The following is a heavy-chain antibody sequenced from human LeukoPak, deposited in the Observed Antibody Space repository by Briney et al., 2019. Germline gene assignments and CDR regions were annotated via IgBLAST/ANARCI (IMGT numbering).Heavy chain of an antibody. CDR3: ARGGHASLDY. Sequence: PGGSLRLSCAASGFTFRTYWMHWVRLAPGKGLVWVSCIDSDGITRYADSVKGRFTISRDDAENTLYLQMNSLRAEDTAVYYCARGGHASLDYWGQGTLVTVSS. J-gene: IGHJ4*02. D-gene: IGHD3-16*01. CDR2: IDSDGIT. V-gene: IGHV3-74*01. CDR1: GFTFRTYW.